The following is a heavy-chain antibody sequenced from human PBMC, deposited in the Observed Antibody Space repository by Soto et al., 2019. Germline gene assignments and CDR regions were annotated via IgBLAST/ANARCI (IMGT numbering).Heavy chain of an antibody. CDR2: IIPIYSTA. Sequence: ASVKVSCKGSGCTFSRHAIRWARRAPGQGLEWMGGIIPIYSTANYARKFQGRVTITADESTSTAYMELSSLRSEDTAVYYCARDVCVYYDCCFYQYDHWGQGTLVTVSS. D-gene: IGHD3-22*01. CDR1: GCTFSRHA. CDR3: ARDVCVYYDCCFYQYDH. J-gene: IGHJ4*03. V-gene: IGHV1-69*13.